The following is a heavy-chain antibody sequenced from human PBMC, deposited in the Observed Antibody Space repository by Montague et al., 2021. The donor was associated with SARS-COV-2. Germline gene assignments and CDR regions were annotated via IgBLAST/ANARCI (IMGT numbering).Heavy chain of an antibody. D-gene: IGHD3-10*01. Sequence: SLSLSFSASGLPFDGYGMSWVRQAPGKGLEWVSGINWNGGSTGYADSVKGRFTISRDNAKNSLYLQMNSLRAEDMALYYCARDVEGFGELQVDYWGQGTLVTVSS. CDR1: GLPFDGYG. J-gene: IGHJ4*02. CDR2: INWNGGST. CDR3: ARDVEGFGELQVDY. V-gene: IGHV3-20*03.